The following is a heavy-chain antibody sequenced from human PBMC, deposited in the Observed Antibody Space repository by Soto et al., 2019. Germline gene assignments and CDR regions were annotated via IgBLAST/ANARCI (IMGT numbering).Heavy chain of an antibody. CDR2: ISAYNGNT. CDR3: ARDSYYYDSSGYLGRLDY. J-gene: IGHJ4*02. D-gene: IGHD3-22*01. Sequence: ASVKVSCKASGYTFTSYGISWVRQAPGQGLEWMGWISAYNGNTNYAQKLQGRVTMTTDTSTSTAYMELRSLRSDDTAVYYCARDSYYYDSSGYLGRLDYWGQGTLVTLSS. V-gene: IGHV1-18*04. CDR1: GYTFTSYG.